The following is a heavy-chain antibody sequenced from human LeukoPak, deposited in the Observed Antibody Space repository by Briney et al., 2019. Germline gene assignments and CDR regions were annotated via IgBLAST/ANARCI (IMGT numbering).Heavy chain of an antibody. CDR3: ASDIVATSGDF. J-gene: IGHJ4*02. V-gene: IGHV3-11*01. CDR2: TTSSGDDI. CDR1: GFTFSDYY. D-gene: IGHD5-12*01. Sequence: GGSLRLSCAASGFTFSDYYMSWIRQAPGKGLEWVAYTTSSGDDIYYADSVKGRFTISRDNAKNALFLRMSSLRVEDTATYYCASDIVATSGDFWGQGTLVSVSS.